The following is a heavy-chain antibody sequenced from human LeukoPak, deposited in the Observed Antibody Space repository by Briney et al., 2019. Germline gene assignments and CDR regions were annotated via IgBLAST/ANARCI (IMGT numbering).Heavy chain of an antibody. J-gene: IGHJ4*02. CDR1: GYTFTSYA. Sequence: ASVKVSCKASGYTFTSYAMNWVRQAPGQGLEWMGWINTNTGNPTYAQGFTGRFVFSLDTSVSTAYLQISSLKAEDTAVYYCARDRPLDYYDSSGYQAADDYWGQGTLVTVSS. D-gene: IGHD3-22*01. CDR3: ARDRPLDYYDSSGYQAADDY. V-gene: IGHV7-4-1*02. CDR2: INTNTGNP.